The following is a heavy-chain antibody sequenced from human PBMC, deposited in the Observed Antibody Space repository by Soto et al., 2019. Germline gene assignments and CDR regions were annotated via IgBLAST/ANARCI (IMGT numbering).Heavy chain of an antibody. CDR2: INPSGGT. V-gene: IGHV4-34*02. CDR3: ARDRQYYHFWGGYENEGPYGMDV. J-gene: IGHJ6*02. Sequence: QVQLQQWGAGLLKPSETLSLTCAVYGGSFSGYYWTWIRQAPGKGLEWIGEINPSGGTNNTSSLKSRVTISVDTSKNQFSLILYSVTAADTAVYYCARDRQYYHFWGGYENEGPYGMDVWGQGTTVTVSS. D-gene: IGHD3-3*02. CDR1: GGSFSGYY.